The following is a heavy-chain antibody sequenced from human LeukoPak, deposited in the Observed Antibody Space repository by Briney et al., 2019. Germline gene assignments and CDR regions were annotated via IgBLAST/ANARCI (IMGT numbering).Heavy chain of an antibody. CDR2: IYSGGST. D-gene: IGHD3-16*01. V-gene: IGHV3-53*01. CDR3: VAWGPPFDY. CDR1: GFPVSNNY. J-gene: IGHJ4*02. Sequence: PGGSLRLSCAPSGFPVSNNYMKWVRQAPGKGLEWVSIIYSGGSTFYADSVQGRFTISRDISKNTLYLQMNNLRAEDTAVYYCVAWGPPFDYWGQGTLVTVSS.